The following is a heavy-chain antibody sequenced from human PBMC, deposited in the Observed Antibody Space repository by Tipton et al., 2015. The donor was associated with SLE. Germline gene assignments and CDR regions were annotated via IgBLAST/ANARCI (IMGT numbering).Heavy chain of an antibody. J-gene: IGHJ4*02. Sequence: TLSLTCNVSGGSINSSTSFWAWIRQPPGKGLEWIASIYSSGSTDHNPSLRSRVSISLDTSKNQFSLRLTSATAADTAVYYCARRGRSAWFPGVWGQGTLVTVSS. D-gene: IGHD3-10*01. CDR3: ARRGRSAWFPGV. CDR2: IYSSGST. CDR1: GGSINSSTSF. V-gene: IGHV4-39*07.